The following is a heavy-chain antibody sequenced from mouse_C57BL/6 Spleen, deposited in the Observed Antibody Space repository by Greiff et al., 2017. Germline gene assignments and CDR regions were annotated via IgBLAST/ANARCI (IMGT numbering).Heavy chain of an antibody. CDR2: IDPSDSYT. CDR3: ARSGENGNFDY. Sequence: QVQLQQPGAELVKPGASVKLSCKASGYTFTSYWMQWVKQRPGQGLEWIGEIDPSDSYTNCNQKFKGKATLTVDTSSSTAYMQLSSLTSEDSAVYYCARSGENGNFDYWGQGTTLTVSS. CDR1: GYTFTSYW. D-gene: IGHD1-3*01. V-gene: IGHV1-50*01. J-gene: IGHJ2*01.